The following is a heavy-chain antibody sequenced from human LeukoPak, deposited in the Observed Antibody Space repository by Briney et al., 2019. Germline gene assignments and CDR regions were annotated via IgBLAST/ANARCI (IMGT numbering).Heavy chain of an antibody. CDR1: GFTFSSYA. CDR2: INGSGGST. J-gene: IGHJ4*02. V-gene: IGHV3-23*01. CDR3: AKDHGWSSGPEGY. Sequence: PGGSLRLSCAASGFTFSSYAMSWVRQAPGKGLEWVSAINGSGGSTYYADSVKGRFTISRDNSKNTLYLQMNSLRAEDTAVYYCAKDHGWSSGPEGYWGQGTLVTVSS. D-gene: IGHD6-19*01.